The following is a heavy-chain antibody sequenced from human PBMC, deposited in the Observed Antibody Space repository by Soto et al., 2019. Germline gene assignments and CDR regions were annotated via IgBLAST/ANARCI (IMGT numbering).Heavy chain of an antibody. CDR1: GGSVSSSIYF. CDR2: IYSSGST. J-gene: IGHJ4*02. CDR3: ARDNNYFDY. V-gene: IGHV4-61*01. Sequence: ASETLSLTCTVSGGSVSSSIYFWSWIRHAPGKGLEWIGYIYSSGSTNYNTSLKSRVTVSLNTSKNQFSLKLNSVTAADTAVYYCARDNNYFDYWGQGTLVTVSS.